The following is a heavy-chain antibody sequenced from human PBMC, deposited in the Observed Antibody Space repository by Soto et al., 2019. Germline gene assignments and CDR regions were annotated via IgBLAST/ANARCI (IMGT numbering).Heavy chain of an antibody. J-gene: IGHJ4*02. V-gene: IGHV1-2*02. D-gene: IGHD6-6*01. Sequence: QVQLVQSGAEVKKPGASVKVSCKASGYTFTGYYMHWVRQAPGQGPEWMGWINPNSGGTTYAQKLQGRVTVTRDTSISTAYMELSSVRSDDTAVYYCARGGSSSLDYWGQGTLVTVSS. CDR3: ARGGSSSLDY. CDR2: INPNSGGT. CDR1: GYTFTGYY.